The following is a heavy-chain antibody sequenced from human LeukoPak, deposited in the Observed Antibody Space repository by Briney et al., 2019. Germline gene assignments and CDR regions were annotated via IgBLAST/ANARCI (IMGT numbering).Heavy chain of an antibody. CDR2: IYSGGST. V-gene: IGHV3-53*01. CDR1: GXTVNSSY. CDR3: AREGLWFGESEH. J-gene: IGHJ1*01. Sequence: GGSLRLSCAASGXTVNSSYINWVRQAPGKGLEWVSVIYSGGSTYYADSVKGRFTISRDNSKNTLYLQMNSLRAEDTAVYYCAREGLWFGESEHWGQGTLVTVSS. D-gene: IGHD3-10*01.